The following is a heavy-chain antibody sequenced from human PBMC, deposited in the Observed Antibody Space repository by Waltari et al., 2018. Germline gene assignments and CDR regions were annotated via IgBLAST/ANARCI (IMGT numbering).Heavy chain of an antibody. V-gene: IGHV3-30*02. CDR2: IWCDGSNK. CDR1: GFTFSSYG. J-gene: IGHJ4*02. D-gene: IGHD1-1*01. Sequence: QVQLVESGGGVVQPGGSLRLSCAASGFTFSSYGVHWVRLAPGKGLGWVGFIWCDGSNKYDVDSVKGRFTIARDNSKNTLYLQMDSLRAEDTAVYYCAKDRRYNWNDGDPSYFDYWGQGTLVTVSS. CDR3: AKDRRYNWNDGDPSYFDY.